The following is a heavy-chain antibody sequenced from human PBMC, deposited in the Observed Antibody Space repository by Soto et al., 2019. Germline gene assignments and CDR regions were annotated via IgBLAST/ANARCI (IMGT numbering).Heavy chain of an antibody. D-gene: IGHD2-8*01. CDR3: AKESGAAAYAATSAFDW. V-gene: IGHV3-23*01. Sequence: GGSLRLSCAASGLIFISHAMGWLRLAPWTRPEWVAFVDGSGGDTSYADSVKGRFTISRDNSDNSLYLHMNSLRAEDTGRYFCAKESGAAAYAATSAFDWWGRGTQVTVGS. CDR2: VDGSGGDT. J-gene: IGHJ4*02. CDR1: GLIFISHA.